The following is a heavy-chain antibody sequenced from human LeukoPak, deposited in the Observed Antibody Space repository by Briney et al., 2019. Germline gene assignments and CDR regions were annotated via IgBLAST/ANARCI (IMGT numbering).Heavy chain of an antibody. CDR1: GGSFSGYY. CDR3: ARGSTSDLDY. V-gene: IGHV4-34*01. CDR2: INHSGST. J-gene: IGHJ4*02. Sequence: SETLSLTCAVYGGSFSGYYWSWIRQPPGKGLEWIGEINHSGSTNYNPSLKSRVTISVDTSKNQFSLRLSSVTAADTAVYYCARGSTSDLDYWGQGTLVTVSS. D-gene: IGHD2-2*01.